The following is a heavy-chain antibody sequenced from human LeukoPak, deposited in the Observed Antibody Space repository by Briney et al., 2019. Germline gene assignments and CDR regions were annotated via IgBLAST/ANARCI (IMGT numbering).Heavy chain of an antibody. CDR1: GFTFSSNA. V-gene: IGHV3-23*01. J-gene: IGHJ4*02. Sequence: GGSLRLSCAASGFTFSSNAMSWVRQAPGKGLEWVSAISGSSGSTYYADSVKGRFTISRDNSKNTLYLQINSLRAEDTAVYYCAKDLSGSTYPDYFDYWGQGTLVTVSS. CDR3: AKDLSGSTYPDYFDY. D-gene: IGHD1-26*01. CDR2: ISGSSGST.